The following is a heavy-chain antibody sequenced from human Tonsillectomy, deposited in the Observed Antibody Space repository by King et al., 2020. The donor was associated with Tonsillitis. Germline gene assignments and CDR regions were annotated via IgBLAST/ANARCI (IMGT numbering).Heavy chain of an antibody. CDR3: ARNALDI. V-gene: IGHV1-18*04. Sequence: QLVQSGAEVKKPGASVKVSCKASGYTFISSGISWVRQAPGQGLEWMGWISPYNGHTNYAQNLQDRVTMTTDTSTSTAYMELRNLKSDDTAVYYCARNALDIWGQGTMVTVSS. J-gene: IGHJ3*02. CDR2: ISPYNGHT. CDR1: GYTFISSG.